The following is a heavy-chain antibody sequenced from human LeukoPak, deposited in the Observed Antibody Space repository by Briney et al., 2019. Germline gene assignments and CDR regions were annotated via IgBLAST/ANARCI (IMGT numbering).Heavy chain of an antibody. J-gene: IGHJ4*02. CDR3: TRDLSGDLFDY. Sequence: GGSLRRSCTASGFTFGDYAMSWVRQAPGKGLGWVGFIRSKAYGGTTEYAASLKGRFTISRDDSKSIVYLQMNSLKTEDTAVYYCTRDLSGDLFDYWGQGTLVTVSS. CDR1: GFTFGDYA. D-gene: IGHD3-10*02. CDR2: IRSKAYGGTT. V-gene: IGHV3-49*04.